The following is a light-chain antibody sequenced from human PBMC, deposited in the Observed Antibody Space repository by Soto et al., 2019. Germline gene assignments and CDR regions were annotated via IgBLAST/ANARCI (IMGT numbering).Light chain of an antibody. Sequence: DIVMTQSPDSLAVSLGERATINCKSSESDFYSFSNRNYLAWYQLKPGQPPKLLISWASTRESGVPDRFSGSESGTDFTLTISSLHAEDVAVYCCQQYHITPLTFGQGTKVEV. J-gene: IGKJ1*01. V-gene: IGKV4-1*01. CDR3: QQYHITPLT. CDR2: WAS. CDR1: ESDFYSFSNRNY.